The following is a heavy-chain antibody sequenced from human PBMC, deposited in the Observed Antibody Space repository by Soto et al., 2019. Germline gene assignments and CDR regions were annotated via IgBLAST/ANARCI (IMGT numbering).Heavy chain of an antibody. D-gene: IGHD2-15*01. Sequence: QVQLVQSGAEVKKPGSSVKVSCKAPGGTFSTYAISWVRQAPGQGLXXXGGVIPIFGTPKYAQKFQGRVTITADKSTSTGYMELRSLRSEDTAVYYCAGSQGGSSSLDIYYYYYYGMDVWGQGTTVTVSS. CDR3: AGSQGGSSSLDIYYYYYYGMDV. V-gene: IGHV1-69*06. CDR2: VIPIFGTP. J-gene: IGHJ6*02. CDR1: GGTFSTYA.